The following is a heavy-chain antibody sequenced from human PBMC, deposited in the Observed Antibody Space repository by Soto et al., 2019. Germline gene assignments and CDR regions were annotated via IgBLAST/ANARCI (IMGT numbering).Heavy chain of an antibody. J-gene: IGHJ6*02. CDR2: IYHSGST. D-gene: IGHD4-17*01. CDR1: GGFISSGGYS. CDR3: ARDAVNYYYGMDV. V-gene: IGHV4-30-2*01. Sequence: SETLSLTCAVSGGFISSGGYSWSWIRQPPGKGLEWIGYIYHSGSTYYNPSLKSRVTISVDRSKNQFSLKLSSVTAADTAVYYCARDAVNYYYGMDVWGQGTTVTVSS.